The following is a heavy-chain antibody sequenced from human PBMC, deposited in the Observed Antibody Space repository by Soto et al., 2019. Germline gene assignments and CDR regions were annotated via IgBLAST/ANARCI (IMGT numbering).Heavy chain of an antibody. D-gene: IGHD2-2*01. J-gene: IGHJ5*02. CDR3: ARVPDR. CDR2: IYHSGST. Sequence: TLSLTCAVSGGSISSGGYSCSWIRQPPGKGLEWIGYIYHSGSTYYNPSLKSRVTISVDRSKNQFSLKLSSVTAADTAVYYCARVPDRWGQGTLVTSPQ. V-gene: IGHV4-30-2*01. CDR1: GGSISSGGYS.